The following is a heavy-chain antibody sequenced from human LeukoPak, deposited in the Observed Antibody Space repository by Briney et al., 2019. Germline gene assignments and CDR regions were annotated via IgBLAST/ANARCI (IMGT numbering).Heavy chain of an antibody. D-gene: IGHD5-18*01. Sequence: PSETLSLTRTVSGGSISSYYWSWIRQPPGKGLEWIGYIYYSGSTNYNPSLKSRVTISVDTSKNQFSLKLSSVTAADTAVYYCARLGYSYGTKYYFDYWGQGTLVTVSS. CDR2: IYYSGST. CDR1: GGSISSYY. V-gene: IGHV4-59*08. J-gene: IGHJ4*02. CDR3: ARLGYSYGTKYYFDY.